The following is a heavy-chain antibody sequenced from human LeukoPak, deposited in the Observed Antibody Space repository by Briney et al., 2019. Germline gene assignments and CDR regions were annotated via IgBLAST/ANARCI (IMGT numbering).Heavy chain of an antibody. Sequence: GGSLRLSCAASGSTVSSNYMSWVRQAPGKGLEWVSVIYSGGSTYYADSVKGRFTISRDNSKNTLYLQMNSLRAEDTAVYYCARPQPRPLGAFDIWGQGTMVTVSS. D-gene: IGHD2-2*01. CDR2: IYSGGST. CDR3: ARPQPRPLGAFDI. CDR1: GSTVSSNY. V-gene: IGHV3-66*02. J-gene: IGHJ3*02.